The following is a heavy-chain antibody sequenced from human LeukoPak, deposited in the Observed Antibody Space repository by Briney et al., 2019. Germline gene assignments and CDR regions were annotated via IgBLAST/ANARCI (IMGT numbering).Heavy chain of an antibody. CDR3: ARDSGVANYYFDF. CDR1: GYTFTNYH. V-gene: IGHV1-46*01. CDR2: INPSGGST. D-gene: IGHD2-8*01. Sequence: ASVKVSCKASGYTFTNYHMHRVRQAPGQGLEWMGIINPSGGSTSYAQKFQGRVTMTRDPSTSTVYMELSNLRSEDTAVFYCARDSGVANYYFDFWGQGTLVTVSS. J-gene: IGHJ4*02.